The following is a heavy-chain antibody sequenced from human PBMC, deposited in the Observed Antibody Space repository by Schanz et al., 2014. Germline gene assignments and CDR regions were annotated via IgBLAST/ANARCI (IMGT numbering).Heavy chain of an antibody. CDR3: ARANYRRKINFDY. D-gene: IGHD3-10*01. Sequence: EGQLAESGGGLVQPGGSLRLSCAVSGFTVSSNHMSWVRQAPGKGLEWVTAISGSGGSKYYADSVKGRFTISRDNSKNTLYIQMNSLRAEDTAVYYSARANYRRKINFDYWGRGALXTVSS. J-gene: IGHJ4*02. V-gene: IGHV3-23*04. CDR1: GFTVSSNH. CDR2: ISGSGGSK.